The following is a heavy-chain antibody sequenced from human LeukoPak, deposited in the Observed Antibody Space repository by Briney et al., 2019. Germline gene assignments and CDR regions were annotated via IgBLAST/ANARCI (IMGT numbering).Heavy chain of an antibody. D-gene: IGHD4-17*01. V-gene: IGHV3-7*01. CDR3: AKYGYYTAGMDV. CDR2: IKEDGSKG. J-gene: IGHJ6*02. CDR1: GFTFSNYF. Sequence: SGGSLRLSCVASGFTFSNYFMTWVRQAPGKGLEWVANIKEDGSKGYYVGSLKGRLTISRDNANNSLFLQMNSLRAEDTAVYYCAKYGYYTAGMDVWGQGTSVTVSS.